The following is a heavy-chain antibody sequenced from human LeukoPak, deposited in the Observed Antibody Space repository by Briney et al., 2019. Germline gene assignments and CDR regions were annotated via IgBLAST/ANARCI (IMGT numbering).Heavy chain of an antibody. Sequence: GESLKISCKASGYNFLMHWIGWVRQMPGKGLEWMGIIYPSDSDTRYSPSFQGQVTISADKSTTTAYLQWRSLKASDTAMYYCALRSGTDDAYDIWGQGTLVTVSS. V-gene: IGHV5-51*01. CDR3: ALRSGTDDAYDI. CDR2: IYPSDSDT. D-gene: IGHD1-26*01. CDR1: GYNFLMHW. J-gene: IGHJ3*02.